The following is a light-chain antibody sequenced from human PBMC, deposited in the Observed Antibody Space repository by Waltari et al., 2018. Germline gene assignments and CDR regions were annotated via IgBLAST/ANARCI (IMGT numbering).Light chain of an antibody. CDR3: QSADSSGSVV. Sequence: SFELTQPPSLSVSPGQTARITCSGDALSKQYAHWHQQRPGLAPVLVIYKDSERPSGIAERLSGSSSGTTVTLTISGVQAEDEADYYCQSADSSGSVVFGGGTKLTVL. J-gene: IGLJ2*01. V-gene: IGLV3-25*03. CDR1: ALSKQY. CDR2: KDS.